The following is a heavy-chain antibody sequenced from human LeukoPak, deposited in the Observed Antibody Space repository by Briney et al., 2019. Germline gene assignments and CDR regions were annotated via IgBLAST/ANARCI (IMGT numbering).Heavy chain of an antibody. Sequence: PSQTLSLTCTVSGGSISSGDYYWSWIRQPPGKGLEWIGYISYSGSTYYNPSLKSRVTISVDTSKNQFSLKLSSVTAADTAVYYRARRHDYNDYLFDYWGQGTLVTVSS. D-gene: IGHD4-11*01. CDR1: GGSISSGDYY. CDR3: ARRHDYNDYLFDY. J-gene: IGHJ4*02. CDR2: ISYSGST. V-gene: IGHV4-30-4*01.